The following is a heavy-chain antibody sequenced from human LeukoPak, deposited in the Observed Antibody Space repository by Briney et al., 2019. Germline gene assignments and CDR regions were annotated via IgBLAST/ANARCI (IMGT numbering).Heavy chain of an antibody. CDR2: IYYGGST. J-gene: IGHJ4*02. CDR1: GGSISSSSYY. Sequence: SETLSLTCTVSGGSISSSSYYWGWIRQPPGKGLEWIGSIYYGGSTYYNPSLKSRVTISVDTSKNQFSLKLSSVAAADTAVYYCARRHYYDSSGYYYYWGQGTLVTVSS. V-gene: IGHV4-39*01. CDR3: ARRHYYDSSGYYYY. D-gene: IGHD3-22*01.